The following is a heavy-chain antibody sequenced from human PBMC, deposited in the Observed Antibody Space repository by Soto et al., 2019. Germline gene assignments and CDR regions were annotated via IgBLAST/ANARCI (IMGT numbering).Heavy chain of an antibody. CDR2: IYHSGST. Sequence: SETLSLTCAVSGGSISSSNWWSWVRQPPGKGLEWIGEIYHSGSTNYNPSLKSRVTISVDKSKNQFSLKLSSVTAADTAVYYCAKDDVSGDGLWLVSDWGQGTPVTVSS. D-gene: IGHD2-21*02. CDR1: GGSISSSNW. J-gene: IGHJ4*02. V-gene: IGHV4-4*02. CDR3: AKDDVSGDGLWLVSD.